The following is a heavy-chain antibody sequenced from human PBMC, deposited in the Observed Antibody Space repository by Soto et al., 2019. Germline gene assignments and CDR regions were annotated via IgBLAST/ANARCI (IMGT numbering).Heavy chain of an antibody. Sequence: SQTLSLTCAISGDSVSNNIATWNWIRQSPSRGLEWLGRTYYRSEWHNNYAASVKSRITINPDTSKSQFSLQLNSVTPEDTAVYYCARSIGPGFDYWGQGTLVTVSS. D-gene: IGHD3-16*01. CDR1: GDSVSNNIAT. V-gene: IGHV6-1*01. CDR3: ARSIGPGFDY. CDR2: TYYRSEWHN. J-gene: IGHJ4*02.